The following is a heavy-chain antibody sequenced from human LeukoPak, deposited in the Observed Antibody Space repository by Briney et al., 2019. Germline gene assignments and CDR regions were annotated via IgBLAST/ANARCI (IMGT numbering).Heavy chain of an antibody. CDR2: VNSDGSST. CDR3: AKDSSVTNYYYYYMDV. D-gene: IGHD4-17*01. J-gene: IGHJ6*03. CDR1: GFTFSSYW. Sequence: QPGGSLRLSCAASGFTFSSYWMHWVRQAPGKGLVWVSRVNSDGSSTTYADSVKGRFTISRDNSKNTLYLQMNSLRAEDTAVYYCAKDSSVTNYYYYYMDVWGKGTTVTISS. V-gene: IGHV3-74*01.